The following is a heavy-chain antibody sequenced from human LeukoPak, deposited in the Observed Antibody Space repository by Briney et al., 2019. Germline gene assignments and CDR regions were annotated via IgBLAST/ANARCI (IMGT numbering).Heavy chain of an antibody. V-gene: IGHV3-66*02. Sequence: GGSLRLSCAASGLTDSSNYMSWVRQAPGKGLEWVSIIYRGGKTYYADSVKGRFTISRDNSKNTLYLQMNSLRAEETAVYYCARVGYSSSWHYYMDVWGKGTTVTVSS. CDR1: GLTDSSNY. CDR2: IYRGGKT. J-gene: IGHJ6*03. CDR3: ARVGYSSSWHYYMDV. D-gene: IGHD6-13*01.